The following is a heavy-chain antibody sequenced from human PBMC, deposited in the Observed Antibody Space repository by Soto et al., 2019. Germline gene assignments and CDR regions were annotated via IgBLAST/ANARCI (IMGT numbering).Heavy chain of an antibody. J-gene: IGHJ4*02. D-gene: IGHD3-22*01. Sequence: SETLSLTCTVSGGSISSYYWSWIRQPPGKGLEWIGYIYYSGSTNYNPSLKSRVTISVDTSKNQFSLKLSSVTAADTAVYYCARWVYYYDSSGYSLADYWGQGTLVTVSS. CDR2: IYYSGST. V-gene: IGHV4-59*12. CDR3: ARWVYYYDSSGYSLADY. CDR1: GGSISSYY.